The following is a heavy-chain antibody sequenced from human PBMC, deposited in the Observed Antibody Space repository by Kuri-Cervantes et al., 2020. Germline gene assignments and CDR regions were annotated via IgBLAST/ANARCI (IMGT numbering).Heavy chain of an antibody. Sequence: GGSLRLSCAASEFTFSNYGMHWVRQAPGKGLEWVAFIRYDGSTKYYADSVKGRFPISRDNSKNTLYLQMNSLRAEDTAVYYCAREYYYDTKGFDLWGRGTLVTVSS. CDR1: EFTFSNYG. D-gene: IGHD3-22*01. CDR2: IRYDGSTK. CDR3: AREYYYDTKGFDL. J-gene: IGHJ2*01. V-gene: IGHV3-30*02.